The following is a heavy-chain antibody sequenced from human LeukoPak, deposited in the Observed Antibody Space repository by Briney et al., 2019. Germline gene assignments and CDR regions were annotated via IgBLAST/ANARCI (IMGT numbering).Heavy chain of an antibody. J-gene: IGHJ5*02. CDR2: IYPGDSDT. D-gene: IGHD3-22*01. V-gene: IGHV5-51*01. Sequence: GESLKISCKGSGYSFTSYWIGWVRQMPGKGLEWMGIIYPGDSDTRYSPSFQGQVTISADKSISTAYLQWSSLNASDTAMYYCARHGINYYDSSGYYLNWFDPWGQGTLVTVSS. CDR1: GYSFTSYW. CDR3: ARHGINYYDSSGYYLNWFDP.